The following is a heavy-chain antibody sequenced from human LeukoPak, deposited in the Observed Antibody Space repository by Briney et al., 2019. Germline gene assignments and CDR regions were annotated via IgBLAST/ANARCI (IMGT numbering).Heavy chain of an antibody. CDR1: GFTFSSYT. CDR2: IRGSGGST. J-gene: IGHJ4*02. V-gene: IGHV3-23*01. CDR3: AKENWGSNYFDY. D-gene: IGHD7-27*01. Sequence: GGSLRLSCAASGFTFSSYTMSWVRQAPGKGLEWVSAIRGSGGSTYYADSVKGRFTISRDNSKNTLYLQMNSLRAEDTAVYYCAKENWGSNYFDYWGQGTLVTVSS.